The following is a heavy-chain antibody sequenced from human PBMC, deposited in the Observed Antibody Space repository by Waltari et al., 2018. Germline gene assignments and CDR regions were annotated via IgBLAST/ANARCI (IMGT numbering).Heavy chain of an antibody. D-gene: IGHD2-21*02. CDR1: GGSISSYY. J-gene: IGHJ3*02. CDR3: ARASRTAGNTDAFDI. CDR2: IYYSGST. Sequence: QVQLQESGPGLVKPSETLSLTCTVSGGSISSYYWSWIRQPPGKGLEWIGFIYYSGSTNSNPSLKSRVAISVDTSNNQFSLKLSSVTAADTAVYYCARASRTAGNTDAFDIWGQGTMVTVSS. V-gene: IGHV4-59*01.